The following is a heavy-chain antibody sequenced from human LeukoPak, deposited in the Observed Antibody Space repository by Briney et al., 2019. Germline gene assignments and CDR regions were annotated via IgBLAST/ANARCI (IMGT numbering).Heavy chain of an antibody. CDR2: IKQDGSEK. V-gene: IGHV3-7*01. J-gene: IGHJ4*02. CDR1: GFTFSSHW. Sequence: GGSLRLSCAASGFTFSSHWMSWVRQAPGKGLEWVANIKQDGSEKYYVDSVKGRFTISRDNAKNSLYLQMNSLRAEDTAVYYCARVPRTAANFDYWGQGTLVTVSS. D-gene: IGHD6-13*01. CDR3: ARVPRTAANFDY.